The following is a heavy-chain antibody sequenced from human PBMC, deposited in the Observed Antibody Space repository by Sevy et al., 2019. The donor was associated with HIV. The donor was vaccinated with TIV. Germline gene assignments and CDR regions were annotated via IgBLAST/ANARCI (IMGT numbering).Heavy chain of an antibody. D-gene: IGHD1-1*01. CDR3: ANDMAVTTPWGFQEF. CDR1: GFTFNLYG. CDR2: ISFDGSYK. V-gene: IGHV3-30*18. J-gene: IGHJ4*02. Sequence: GGSLRLSCTASGFTFNLYGMYWVRQAPGKGLEWVASISFDGSYKDYADSVQGRFTISRDDSKNTLYLRMNSLRPEDTALYFCANDMAVTTPWGFQEFWGQGTLVTVSS.